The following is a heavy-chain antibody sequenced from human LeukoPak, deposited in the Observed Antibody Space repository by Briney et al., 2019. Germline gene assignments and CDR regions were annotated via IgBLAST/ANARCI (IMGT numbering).Heavy chain of an antibody. CDR3: ARDALELYYYDSSGYR. J-gene: IGHJ4*02. V-gene: IGHV3-23*01. D-gene: IGHD3-22*01. CDR2: ISGSGGST. Sequence: GSLRLSCAASGFTFSSYAMSWVRQAPGKGLEWVSAISGSGGSTYYADSVKGRFTISRDNAKTSLYLQMNSLRAEDTAVYYCARDALELYYYDSSGYRWGQGTLVTVSS. CDR1: GFTFSSYA.